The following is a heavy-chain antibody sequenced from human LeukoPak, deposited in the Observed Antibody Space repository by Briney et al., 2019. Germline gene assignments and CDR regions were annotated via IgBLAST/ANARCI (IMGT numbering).Heavy chain of an antibody. CDR2: IGTAGDT. D-gene: IGHD1-1*01. V-gene: IGHV3-13*01. CDR3: ARGLERRPFYYYYYGMDV. Sequence: GGSLRLSCAASGFTFSSYSMNWVRQAPGKGLEWVSAIGTAGDTYYPGSVKGRFTISRENAKNSLYLQMNSLRAGDTAVYYCARGLERRPFYYYYYGMDVWGQGTTVTVSS. CDR1: GFTFSSYS. J-gene: IGHJ6*02.